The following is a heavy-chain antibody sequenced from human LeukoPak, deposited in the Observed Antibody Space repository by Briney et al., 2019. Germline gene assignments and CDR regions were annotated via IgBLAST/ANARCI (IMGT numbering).Heavy chain of an antibody. V-gene: IGHV3-43*02. J-gene: IGHJ3*02. CDR3: AKDLSSVFDALNI. D-gene: IGHD3-10*01. Sequence: GGSLRLSCAASGFTFDDYAMHWVRQAPGKGLEWVSLISGDGATTYYAASVKGRFTISRDNKKNVLYLQMNNLGTEDTALLYCAKDLSSVFDALNIWGQGTLVTVSS. CDR2: ISGDGATT. CDR1: GFTFDDYA.